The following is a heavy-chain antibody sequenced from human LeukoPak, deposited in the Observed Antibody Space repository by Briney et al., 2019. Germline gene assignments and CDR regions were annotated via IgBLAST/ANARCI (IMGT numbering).Heavy chain of an antibody. Sequence: PGGSLRLSCAASGFTFSNYYMNWVRQAPGKGLEWLSYINSDSSTRYYADSVKGRFTISRDNAKNSLYLQMNSLRAEDTAVYYCARDLYYDFWSGYYTAPYYFDYWGQGTLVTVSS. CDR1: GFTFSNYY. CDR3: ARDLYYDFWSGYYTAPYYFDY. V-gene: IGHV3-48*01. CDR2: INSDSSTR. J-gene: IGHJ4*02. D-gene: IGHD3-3*01.